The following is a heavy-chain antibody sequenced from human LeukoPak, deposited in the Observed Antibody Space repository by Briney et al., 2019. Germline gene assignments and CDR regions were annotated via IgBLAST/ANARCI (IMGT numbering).Heavy chain of an antibody. CDR3: AIVGEALDY. Sequence: ASVKVSFKASGYTFTGYKMHWVRQAPGQGLEWMGWISPNSGSADYAQNFQGRVTLTRDTSISTAYMEVTTLRSDDTAVYYCAIVGEALDYWGQGTLVTVSS. J-gene: IGHJ4*02. D-gene: IGHD4-17*01. CDR2: ISPNSGSA. CDR1: GYTFTGYK. V-gene: IGHV1-2*02.